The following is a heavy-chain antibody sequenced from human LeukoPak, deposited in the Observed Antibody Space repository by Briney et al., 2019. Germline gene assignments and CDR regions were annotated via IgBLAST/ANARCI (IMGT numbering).Heavy chain of an antibody. D-gene: IGHD6-13*01. CDR3: ANFEGSSQAFHL. CDR2: IWYDGSHQ. Sequence: GSSLRLSCAASGFPFSGSGMHWVRQAPGKGLEWVAVIWYDGSHQYYADSVKGRFSIYRDNSNYTLYLSMNSLRTEDTALYYCANFEGSSQAFHLWGQGTLVTVSS. V-gene: IGHV3-33*06. CDR1: GFPFSGSG. J-gene: IGHJ3*01.